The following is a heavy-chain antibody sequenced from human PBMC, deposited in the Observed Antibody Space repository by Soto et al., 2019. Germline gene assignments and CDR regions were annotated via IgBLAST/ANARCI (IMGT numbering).Heavy chain of an antibody. J-gene: IGHJ4*02. Sequence: QVQLVESGGGVVQPGRSLRLSCAASGFTFSSYAMHWVRQAPGKGLEWVAVISYDGSNKYYADSVKGRFTISRDNSKNTLYLQMNSLRAEDTAVYYCARDPNYYDSSGYSPDYWGQGTLVTVSS. V-gene: IGHV3-30-3*01. CDR3: ARDPNYYDSSGYSPDY. CDR1: GFTFSSYA. CDR2: ISYDGSNK. D-gene: IGHD3-22*01.